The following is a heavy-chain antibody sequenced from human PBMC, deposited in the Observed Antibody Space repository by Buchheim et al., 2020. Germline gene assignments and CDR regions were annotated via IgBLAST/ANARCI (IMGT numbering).Heavy chain of an antibody. V-gene: IGHV3-30*18. CDR2: ISYDGSDK. Sequence: QVQLVESGGGVVQPGRSLRLSCAASGFTFSSYGMHWVRRAPGKGLEWVALISYDGSDKYYGDSVKGRYTISRDNSKNPLYLQMNSLRAEDTAVYYCAKDSRSWYYFDYWGQGTL. CDR1: GFTFSSYG. D-gene: IGHD6-13*01. CDR3: AKDSRSWYYFDY. J-gene: IGHJ4*02.